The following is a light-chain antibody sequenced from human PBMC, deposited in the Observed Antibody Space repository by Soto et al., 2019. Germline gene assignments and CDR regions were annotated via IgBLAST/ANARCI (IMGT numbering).Light chain of an antibody. CDR2: GAS. CDR1: QSVSIY. J-gene: IGKJ1*01. V-gene: IGKV3-15*01. Sequence: EIVLTQSPATLSLSPGERATLSCRASQSVSIYLAWYQQKPGQAPRLLIYGASTRVTGIPARFSGSGSGTEFTLTISSLQSEDFAVYYCQQYNNWPPWTFGQGTKVDIK. CDR3: QQYNNWPPWT.